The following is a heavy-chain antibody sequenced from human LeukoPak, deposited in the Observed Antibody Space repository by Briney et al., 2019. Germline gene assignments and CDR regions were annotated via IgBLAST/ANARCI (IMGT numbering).Heavy chain of an antibody. V-gene: IGHV1-18*01. D-gene: IGHD1-26*01. Sequence: GASVKVSCKASGYTFTSYGSSWVRQAPGQGLEWMGWISAYNGNTKYAQKLQGRVTMPTDTSTSTAYMELRSLRSDDTAVYYCARDYSGSYSVFGYYYYMDVWGKGTTVTVSS. CDR3: ARDYSGSYSVFGYYYYMDV. CDR2: ISAYNGNT. CDR1: GYTFTSYG. J-gene: IGHJ6*03.